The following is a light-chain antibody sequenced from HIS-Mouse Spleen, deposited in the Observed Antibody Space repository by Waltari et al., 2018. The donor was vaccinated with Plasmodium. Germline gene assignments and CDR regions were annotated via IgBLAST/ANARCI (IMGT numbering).Light chain of an antibody. V-gene: IGKV3-15*01. J-gene: IGKJ4*01. CDR1: QSVSSN. CDR2: GAS. CDR3: QQSYSTPQLT. Sequence: IVMTQSPATLSVSPGERATLSCRASQSVSSNLAWYQQKPGQAPRLLIYGASTRATGIPARFSGSGSGTEFTLTISSLQPEDFATYYCQQSYSTPQLTFGGGTKVEIK.